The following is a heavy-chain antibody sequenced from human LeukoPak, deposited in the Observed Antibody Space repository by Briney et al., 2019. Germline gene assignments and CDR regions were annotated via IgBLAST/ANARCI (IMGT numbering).Heavy chain of an antibody. CDR3: ARTSWSRPFDY. CDR1: GGSISSYY. D-gene: IGHD6-13*01. V-gene: IGHV4-59*08. Sequence: SETLSLTCTVSGGSISSYYWSWIRQPPGKGLEWIGYIYYSGSTNYNPSLKSRVTISVDTSKNQFSLKLSSVTAADTAVYYYARTSWSRPFDYWGQGTLVTVSS. J-gene: IGHJ4*02. CDR2: IYYSGST.